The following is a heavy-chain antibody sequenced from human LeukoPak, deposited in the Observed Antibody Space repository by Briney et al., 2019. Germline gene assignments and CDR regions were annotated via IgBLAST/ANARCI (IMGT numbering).Heavy chain of an antibody. J-gene: IGHJ4*02. V-gene: IGHV3-23*01. CDR3: ARWSRSCSSTSCLFDY. CDR2: VSGSGDNT. CDR1: GFTFSGYD. D-gene: IGHD2-2*01. Sequence: GGSLRLSCAASGFTFSGYDMNWVRQAPVKGLEWVLGVSGSGDNTYYADSVKGRFTISRDNSKNTLYLQMNSLRADDTAVYYCARWSRSCSSTSCLFDYWGQGTLVTVSS.